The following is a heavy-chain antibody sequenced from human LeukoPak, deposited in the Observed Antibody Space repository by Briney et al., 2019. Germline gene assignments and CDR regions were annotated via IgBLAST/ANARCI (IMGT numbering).Heavy chain of an antibody. V-gene: IGHV1-8*01. CDR2: MNPNSGNT. CDR1: GYTFTSYD. Sequence: GASVKVSCKASGYTFTSYDINWVRQATGQGLEWMGWMNPNSGNTGYAQKFQGRVTMTRNTSISTAYMELSSLRSEDTAVYYCVPWFGELWNYYYGMDVWGQGTTVTVSS. J-gene: IGHJ6*02. CDR3: VPWFGELWNYYYGMDV. D-gene: IGHD3-10*01.